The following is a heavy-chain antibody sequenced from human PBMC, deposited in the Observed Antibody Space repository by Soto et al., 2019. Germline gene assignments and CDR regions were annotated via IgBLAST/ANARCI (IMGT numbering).Heavy chain of an antibody. J-gene: IGHJ4*02. CDR2: FDPEDGET. Sequence: GASVKVSCKVSGYTLTELSMHWVRQAPGKGLEWMGGFDPEDGETIYAQKFQGRVTMTEDTSTDTAYMELSSLRSEDTAVYYCATALNYYDSSGYYIFDYWGLGTLVTVSS. V-gene: IGHV1-24*01. CDR3: ATALNYYDSSGYYIFDY. CDR1: GYTLTELS. D-gene: IGHD3-22*01.